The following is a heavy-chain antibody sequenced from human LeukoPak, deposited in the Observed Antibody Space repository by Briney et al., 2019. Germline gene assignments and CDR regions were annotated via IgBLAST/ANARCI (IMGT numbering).Heavy chain of an antibody. D-gene: IGHD2-2*01. CDR3: ARVLGDIVVVPAAIGY. CDR2: INPNSGGT. CDR1: GYTFTGYY. J-gene: IGHJ4*02. V-gene: IGHV1-2*06. Sequence: GASVKVPCKASGYTFTGYYMHWVRQAPGQGLEWMGRINPNSGGTNYAQKFQGRVTMTRDTSISTAYMELSRLRSDDTAVYYCARVLGDIVVVPAAIGYWGQGTLVTVSS.